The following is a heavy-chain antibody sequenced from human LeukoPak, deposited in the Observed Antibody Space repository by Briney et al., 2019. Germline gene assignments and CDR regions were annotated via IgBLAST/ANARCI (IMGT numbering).Heavy chain of an antibody. CDR2: IYPGDSDT. J-gene: IGHJ6*02. CDR1: GYSFTSYW. V-gene: IGHV5-51*01. D-gene: IGHD3-9*01. CDR3: ARHMGFYDILTGYYPPYYYYGMDV. Sequence: GESLKISCKGSGYSFTSYWIGWVRQMPGKGLEWMGIIYPGDSDTRYSPSFQGQVTISADKPISTAYLQWSSLKASDTAMYYCARHMGFYDILTGYYPPYYYYGMDVWGQGTTVTVSS.